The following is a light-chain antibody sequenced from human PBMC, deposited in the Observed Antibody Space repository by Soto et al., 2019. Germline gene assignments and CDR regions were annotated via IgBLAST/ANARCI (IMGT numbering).Light chain of an antibody. CDR1: QSISTY. Sequence: DIHMTQSPSSLSASVGGRVSIVCRASQSISTYLNWYQQKPGKVPRLLIYAASSLQSGVPSRFSGSGSGTDFTLTISSLQSEDFATYYCQQLYTYPLTFGGGTKVEIK. J-gene: IGKJ4*01. CDR3: QQLYTYPLT. V-gene: IGKV1-39*01. CDR2: AAS.